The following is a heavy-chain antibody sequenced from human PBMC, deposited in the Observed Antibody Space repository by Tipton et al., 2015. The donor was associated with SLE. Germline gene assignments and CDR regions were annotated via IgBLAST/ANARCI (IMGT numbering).Heavy chain of an antibody. CDR2: ISGGGGST. CDR3: AKFEKTTDFYLDS. V-gene: IGHV3-23*01. CDR1: GFTFSNYA. D-gene: IGHD1/OR15-1a*01. Sequence: SLRLSCAASGFTFSNYAMSWVRPAPGKGREWVSAISGGGGSTYYADFVKGRFSISIDKSKKTLFLQMNSLRVDDTATYYCAKFEKTTDFYLDSWGQGTLVSVSS. J-gene: IGHJ4*02.